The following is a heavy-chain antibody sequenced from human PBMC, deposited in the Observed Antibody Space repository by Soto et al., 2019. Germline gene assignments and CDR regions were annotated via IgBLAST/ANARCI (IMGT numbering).Heavy chain of an antibody. CDR3: ARGAPRARRNAFDI. V-gene: IGHV3-53*01. J-gene: IGHJ3*02. CDR1: GFTVSSNY. Sequence: LRLSCAASGFTVSSNYMSWVRQAPGKGLEWVSVIYSGGSTYYADSVKGRFTISRDNSKNTLYLQMNSLRAEDTAVYYCARGAPRARRNAFDIWGQGTMVTVSS. CDR2: IYSGGST.